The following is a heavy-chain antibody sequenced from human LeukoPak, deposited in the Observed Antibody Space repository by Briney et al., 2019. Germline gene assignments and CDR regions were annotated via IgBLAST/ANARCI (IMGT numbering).Heavy chain of an antibody. Sequence: ASVKVSCKASGYTFTNNYMHWVRQAPGQGLEWMGWINPNSGGTNYAQKFQGRVTMTRDTSISTAYMELSRLRSDDTAVYYCARDLYSYGYIFDYWGQGTLVTVSS. CDR1: GYTFTNNY. D-gene: IGHD5-18*01. V-gene: IGHV1-2*02. CDR2: INPNSGGT. J-gene: IGHJ4*02. CDR3: ARDLYSYGYIFDY.